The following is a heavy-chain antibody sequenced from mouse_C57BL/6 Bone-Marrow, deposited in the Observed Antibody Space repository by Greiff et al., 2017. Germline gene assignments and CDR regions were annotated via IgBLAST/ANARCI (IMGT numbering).Heavy chain of an antibody. D-gene: IGHD1-1*01. CDR3: ALGGLLYFDY. V-gene: IGHV1-26*01. CDR2: INPNNGGT. Sequence: EVQLQQSGPELVKPGASVKISCKASGYTFTDYYMNWVKQSHGKSLEWIGDINPNNGGTSYNQKFKGKATLTVDKSSSTAYMELRSLTSEDSAVYYCALGGLLYFDYWGQGTTLTVSS. CDR1: GYTFTDYY. J-gene: IGHJ2*01.